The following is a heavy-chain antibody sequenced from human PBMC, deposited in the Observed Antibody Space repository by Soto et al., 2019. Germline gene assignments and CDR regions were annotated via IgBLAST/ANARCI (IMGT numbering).Heavy chain of an antibody. CDR1: GYTLTELS. CDR3: ARGLVAVAGREDYYYYYMDV. V-gene: IGHV1-24*01. CDR2: FDPEDGET. Sequence: GASVKVSCKVSGYTLTELSMHWVRQAPGKGLEWMGGFDPEDGETSYAQKFQGRVTMTRNTSISTAYMELSSLRSEDTAVYYCARGLVAVAGREDYYYYYMDVWGKGTTVTVSS. D-gene: IGHD6-19*01. J-gene: IGHJ6*03.